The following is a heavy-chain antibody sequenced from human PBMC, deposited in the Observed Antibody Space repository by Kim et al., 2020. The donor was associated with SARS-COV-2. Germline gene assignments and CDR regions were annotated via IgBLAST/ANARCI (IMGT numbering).Heavy chain of an antibody. CDR1: CGSISSSSYY. V-gene: IGHV4-39*01. J-gene: IGHJ2*01. Sequence: SETLSLTCTVSCGSISSSSYYWGWIRQPPGKGLEWIGSIYYSGSTYYNPSLKSRVTISVDTSKNQFSLKLSSVTAADTAVYYCARLKPFYYARYFDLWDRGTLVTVSS. D-gene: IGHD3-22*01. CDR3: ARLKPFYYARYFDL. CDR2: IYYSGST.